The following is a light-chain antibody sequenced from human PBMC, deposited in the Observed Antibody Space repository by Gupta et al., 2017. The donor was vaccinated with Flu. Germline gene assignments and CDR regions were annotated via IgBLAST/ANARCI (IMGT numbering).Light chain of an antibody. CDR3: QQRSNWPSLT. J-gene: IGKJ4*01. CDR2: DAS. CDR1: QSVSSY. Sequence: EIVLTQSPATLSLSPGERATLSCRASQSVSSYLAWYQQKPGQHARLLIYDASTRATGIPARFSGSGSGTEFTLPIISLEPEDFAVYYCQQRSNWPSLTFGGGTKVEIK. V-gene: IGKV3-11*01.